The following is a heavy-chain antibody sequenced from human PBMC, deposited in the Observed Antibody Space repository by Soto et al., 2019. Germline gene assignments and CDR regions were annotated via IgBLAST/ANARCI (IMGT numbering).Heavy chain of an antibody. D-gene: IGHD6-19*01. Sequence: QVQLVESGGGVVQPGRSLRLSCAASGFTFSSYGMHWVRQAPGKGLEWVAVISYDGSNKYYADSVKGRFTISRDNSKNTLYLQMNSLRAEDTAVYYCAKGFGRGSGSPDYWGQGTLVTVSS. CDR2: ISYDGSNK. V-gene: IGHV3-30*18. J-gene: IGHJ4*02. CDR3: AKGFGRGSGSPDY. CDR1: GFTFSSYG.